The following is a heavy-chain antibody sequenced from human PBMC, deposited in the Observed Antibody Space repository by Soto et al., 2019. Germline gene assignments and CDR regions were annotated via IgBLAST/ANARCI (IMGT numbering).Heavy chain of an antibody. CDR1: GFTFSSYA. CDR3: AKGQRYGYEDNYRFEV. J-gene: IGHJ3*01. Sequence: GGSLRLSCAASGFTFSSYAMSWVRQAPGKGLEWVSAISGSGGSTYYADSVKGRFTISRDNSKNTLYLQMNSLRAEDTAVYYCAKGQRYGYEDNYRFEVWGQGAMGTVPS. D-gene: IGHD4-4*01. CDR2: ISGSGGST. V-gene: IGHV3-23*01.